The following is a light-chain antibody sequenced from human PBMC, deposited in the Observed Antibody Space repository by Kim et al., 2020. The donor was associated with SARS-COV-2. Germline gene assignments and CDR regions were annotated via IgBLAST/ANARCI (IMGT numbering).Light chain of an antibody. V-gene: IGLV2-11*01. CDR2: DVT. CDR3: CSYVASDTWV. CDR1: SSDVGGYNY. J-gene: IGLJ2*01. Sequence: QSALTQPSSLSGSPGQSVAISCTGASSDVGGYNYVSWYQHHPGKAPKLMIYDVTKRPSGVPDRFSDSKSGNTASLTISGLQGEDEADYFCCSYVASDTWVFGGGTQLTVL.